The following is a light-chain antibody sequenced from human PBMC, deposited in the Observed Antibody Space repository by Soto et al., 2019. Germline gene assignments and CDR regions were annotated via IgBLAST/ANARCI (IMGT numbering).Light chain of an antibody. CDR1: QSVSSNY. Sequence: GLPQPPGTLSLSPGERATLSCRASQSVSSNYLAWYQQKPGQAPRLLIYGASTRATGIPDRFSGSGSGTDFTLTISKLEPEDFAVYYCQQYGSSTPLTFGGGTKVDIK. J-gene: IGKJ4*01. CDR3: QQYGSSTPLT. V-gene: IGKV3-20*01. CDR2: GAS.